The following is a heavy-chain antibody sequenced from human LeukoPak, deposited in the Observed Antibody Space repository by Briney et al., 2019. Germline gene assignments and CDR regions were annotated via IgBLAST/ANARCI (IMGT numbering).Heavy chain of an antibody. Sequence: GGSLRLSCAASGFTFSSYDMRWVRQATGKGLEWVSAIGTAGDPYYPGSVKGRFTISRENAKNSLYLQMNSLRAGDTAVYYCARAIMSPYCSSTSCYGYWYFDLWGRGTLVTVSS. CDR3: ARAIMSPYCSSTSCYGYWYFDL. D-gene: IGHD2-2*01. CDR1: GFTFSSYD. J-gene: IGHJ2*01. CDR2: IGTAGDP. V-gene: IGHV3-13*05.